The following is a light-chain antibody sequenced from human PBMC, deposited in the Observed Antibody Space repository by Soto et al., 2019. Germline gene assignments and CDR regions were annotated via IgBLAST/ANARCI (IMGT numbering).Light chain of an antibody. CDR2: EVS. CDR1: RSDVGVYNY. CDR3: SSYTSSSTYV. J-gene: IGLJ1*01. Sequence: QSALTQPASVSGSPGQSITISCTGTRSDVGVYNYVSWYQQHPGKAPKLMIYEVSNRPSGVSNRFSGSKSGNTASLTISGLQAEDEADYYCSSYTSSSTYVFGTGTKLTVL. V-gene: IGLV2-14*01.